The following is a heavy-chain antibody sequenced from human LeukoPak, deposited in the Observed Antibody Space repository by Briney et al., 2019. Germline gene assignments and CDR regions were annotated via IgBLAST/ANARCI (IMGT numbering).Heavy chain of an antibody. J-gene: IGHJ4*02. CDR1: GYTFTIYY. D-gene: IGHD5-12*01. V-gene: IGHV1-46*01. CDR3: ARGWVDMRDFDY. CDR2: INPSGGST. Sequence: ASVTVSFTASGYTFTIYYMHWVRQAPGQGLEWMGIINPSGGSTSYAQKFQGRVTMTRDTSTSTVYMELSSLRSEDTAVYYCARGWVDMRDFDYWGPGTLVTVSS.